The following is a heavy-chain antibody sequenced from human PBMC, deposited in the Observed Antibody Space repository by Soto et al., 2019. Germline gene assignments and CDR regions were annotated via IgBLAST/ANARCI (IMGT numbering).Heavy chain of an antibody. Sequence: QVQLVQSGAEVKKPGASVKVSCKASGYTFTSYGISWVRQAPGQGLEWMGWISTYNGNTNYAQKLQGRVTMTTDTSTSTAYMELRSLRSDDTAVYYCARDGSISWFFKSGNDAFDIWGQGTMVTVSS. CDR2: ISTYNGNT. J-gene: IGHJ3*02. D-gene: IGHD6-13*01. CDR1: GYTFTSYG. CDR3: ARDGSISWFFKSGNDAFDI. V-gene: IGHV1-18*01.